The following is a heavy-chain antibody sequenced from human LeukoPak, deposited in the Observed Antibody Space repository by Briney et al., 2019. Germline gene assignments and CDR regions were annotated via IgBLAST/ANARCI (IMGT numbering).Heavy chain of an antibody. CDR2: ISSSSYI. V-gene: IGHV3-21*01. CDR1: GFTFSSYS. D-gene: IGHD3-10*01. Sequence: GGSLRLSCAASGFTFSSYSMNWVRQAPGKGLEWVSSISSSSYIYYADSVKGRFTISRDNAKNSLYLQMNSLRAEDTAVYYCARDGLWFGPSGFDYWGQGTLVTVSS. CDR3: ARDGLWFGPSGFDY. J-gene: IGHJ4*02.